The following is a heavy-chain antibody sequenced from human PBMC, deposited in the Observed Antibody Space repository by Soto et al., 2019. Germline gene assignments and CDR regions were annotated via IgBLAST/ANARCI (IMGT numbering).Heavy chain of an antibody. D-gene: IGHD3-9*01. CDR2: ISYDGSNK. V-gene: IGHV3-30-3*01. CDR1: GFTFSSYA. CDR3: ARDRNDILTGDYRPSYYFDY. Sequence: PGGSLRLSCAASGFTFSSYAMHWVRQAPGKGLEWVAVISYDGSNKYYADSVKGRFTISRDNSKNTLYLQMNSLRAEDTAVYYCARDRNDILTGDYRPSYYFDYWGQGT. J-gene: IGHJ4*02.